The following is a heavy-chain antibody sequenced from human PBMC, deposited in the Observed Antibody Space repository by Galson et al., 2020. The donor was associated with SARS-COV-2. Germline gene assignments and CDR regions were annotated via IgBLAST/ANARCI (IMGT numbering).Heavy chain of an antibody. CDR1: GGSVSSASYY. D-gene: IGHD4-17*01. Sequence: SETLSLTCTVSGGSVSSASYYWSWIRQPPGKGLEWIGYIYYSGSTNYNPSLTSRVTISVDTSKNQFSLKVSSVTSADTAVYYCARDSRLGYGDFATDYYYGMDFWGQGTTVTVSS. CDR3: ARDSRLGYGDFATDYYYGMDF. CDR2: IYYSGST. J-gene: IGHJ6*02. V-gene: IGHV4-61*01.